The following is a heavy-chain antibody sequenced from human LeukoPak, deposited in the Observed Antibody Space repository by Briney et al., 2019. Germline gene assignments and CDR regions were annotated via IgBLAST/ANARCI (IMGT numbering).Heavy chain of an antibody. D-gene: IGHD5-12*01. V-gene: IGHV3-33*06. CDR3: AKTYSRESGYDFFFHY. J-gene: IGHJ4*02. CDR1: GFSFSNYG. CDR2: ISYDGKNL. Sequence: AGGSLRLSCAASGFSFSNYGFHWVRQAPGKGLDWVSAISYDGKNLHYADSVKGRFTISRDNSRNTVYLQMNSLRVEDTAVYYCAKTYSRESGYDFFFHYWGQGTRVTVSS.